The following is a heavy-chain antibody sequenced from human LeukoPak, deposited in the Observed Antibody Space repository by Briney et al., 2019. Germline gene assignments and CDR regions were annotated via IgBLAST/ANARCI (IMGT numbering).Heavy chain of an antibody. CDR2: ISSSSSYI. Sequence: GGSLRLSCAASGFTFSSYSMNWVRQAPGKGLEWVSSISSSSSYIYYADSVKGRFTTSRDNAKNSLYLQMSSLRAEDTAVYYCARDHGVAAASLGYWGQGTLVTVSS. CDR1: GFTFSSYS. CDR3: ARDHGVAAASLGY. V-gene: IGHV3-21*01. J-gene: IGHJ4*02. D-gene: IGHD6-13*01.